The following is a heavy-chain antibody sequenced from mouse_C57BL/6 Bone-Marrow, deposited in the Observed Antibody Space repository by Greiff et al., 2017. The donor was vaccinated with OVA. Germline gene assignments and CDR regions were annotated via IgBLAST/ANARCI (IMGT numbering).Heavy chain of an antibody. CDR1: GYTFTSYW. J-gene: IGHJ4*01. CDR2: IDPSASYT. D-gene: IGHD1-1*01. Sequence: QVQLQQPGAELVKPGASVKLSCKASGYTFTSYWMQWVKQRPGQGLEWIGDIDPSASYTNYNQKFKGKATLTVDTSSSTAYMQLSSLTSEDAAVYYWAREGDYYGSSEYYAMDYWGQGTSVTVSS. CDR3: AREGDYYGSSEYYAMDY. V-gene: IGHV1-50*01.